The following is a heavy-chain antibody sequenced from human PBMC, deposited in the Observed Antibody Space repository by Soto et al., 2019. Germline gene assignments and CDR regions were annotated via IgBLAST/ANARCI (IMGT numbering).Heavy chain of an antibody. Sequence: QVQLVQSGAEVKKPGSSVKVSCKASGGTFSSYAINWVRQAPGQGLEWMGGIILIFGTVKYAQKFQGRVTITADESTSTVYMELSSLRSDDTAVYYCASETYSTTWYVYYYGMDVWGQGTTVTVSS. J-gene: IGHJ6*02. CDR1: GGTFSSYA. CDR3: ASETYSTTWYVYYYGMDV. V-gene: IGHV1-69*01. D-gene: IGHD6-13*01. CDR2: IILIFGTV.